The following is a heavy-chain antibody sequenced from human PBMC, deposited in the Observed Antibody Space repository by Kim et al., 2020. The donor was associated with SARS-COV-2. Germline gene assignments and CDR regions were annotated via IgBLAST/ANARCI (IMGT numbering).Heavy chain of an antibody. J-gene: IGHJ4*02. V-gene: IGHV3-23*01. Sequence: SDSGVGTHYADPVKGRCTISRDNSKSTLFLQMSSLRAEDTAIYYCEASDFWGQGALVTVSS. CDR3: EASDF. CDR2: SDSGVGT.